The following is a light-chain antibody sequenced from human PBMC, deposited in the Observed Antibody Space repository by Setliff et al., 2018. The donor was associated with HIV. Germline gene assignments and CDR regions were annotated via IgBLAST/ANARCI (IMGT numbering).Light chain of an antibody. CDR2: DVS. CDR1: SSDVGAYNH. V-gene: IGLV2-11*01. Sequence: QSALTQPRSVSGSPGQSVTISCTGTSSDVGAYNHVSWYRQHPGKVPKLMIYDVSKRPSGVPDRFSGSKSGNTASLTISGLQAEDEADYYCCSYAGSYSYVFGTGTKVTVL. CDR3: CSYAGSYSYV. J-gene: IGLJ1*01.